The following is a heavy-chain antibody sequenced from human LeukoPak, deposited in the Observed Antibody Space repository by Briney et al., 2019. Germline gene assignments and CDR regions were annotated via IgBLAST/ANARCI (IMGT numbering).Heavy chain of an antibody. CDR2: IYWNDDK. CDR1: GFSLSTSEVG. D-gene: IGHD1-26*01. CDR3: AQGRIGDAERYFDY. V-gene: IGHV2-5*01. Sequence: SGPMLVNPTQTLTLTCTFSGFSLSTSEVGVGWIRQPPGKALEWLALIYWNDDKRYSPSLKNRLTITKDTSKNQVVLTMTDVDPVDTATYYCAQGRIGDAERYFDYWGQGTLVTVSS. J-gene: IGHJ4*02.